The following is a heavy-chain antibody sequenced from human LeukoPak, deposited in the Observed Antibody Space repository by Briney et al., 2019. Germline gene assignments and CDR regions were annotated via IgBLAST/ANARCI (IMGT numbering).Heavy chain of an antibody. CDR2: ISGSGGST. Sequence: GGSLRLSCAASGFTFSSYAMSWVRQAPGKGLEWVSAISGSGGSTYYADSVKGRFTISRDNSKNTLYLQMNSLRAEDTAVYYCARDYYDSSGYYDFDYWGQGTLVTVSS. J-gene: IGHJ4*02. CDR1: GFTFSSYA. D-gene: IGHD3-22*01. V-gene: IGHV3-23*01. CDR3: ARDYYDSSGYYDFDY.